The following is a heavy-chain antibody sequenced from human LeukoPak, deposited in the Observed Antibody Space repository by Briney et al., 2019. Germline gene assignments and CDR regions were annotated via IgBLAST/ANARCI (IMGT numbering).Heavy chain of an antibody. V-gene: IGHV4-30-2*01. D-gene: IGHD5-12*01. J-gene: IGHJ6*02. CDR2: IYHSGST. Sequence: SQTRSLTCAVSGGSISSGGYSWSWIRQPPGKGLEWIGYIYHSGSTYYNPSLKSRVTISVDRSKNQFSLKLSSVTAADTAVYYCARVRRYSGSENYYYYGMDVWGQGTTITVSS. CDR1: GGSISSGGYS. CDR3: ARVRRYSGSENYYYYGMDV.